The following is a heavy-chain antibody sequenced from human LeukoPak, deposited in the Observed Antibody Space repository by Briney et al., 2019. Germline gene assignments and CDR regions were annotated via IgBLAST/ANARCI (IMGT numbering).Heavy chain of an antibody. CDR3: ASSGWYKGGFDY. Sequence: PSETLSLTCAVSGGSISSGGYSWSWIRQPPGKGLEWIGYIYYSGSTNYNPSLKSRVTISVDTSKNQFSLKLSSVTAADTAVYYCASSGWYKGGFDYWGQGTLVTVSS. J-gene: IGHJ4*02. D-gene: IGHD6-19*01. V-gene: IGHV4-61*08. CDR1: GGSISSGGYS. CDR2: IYYSGST.